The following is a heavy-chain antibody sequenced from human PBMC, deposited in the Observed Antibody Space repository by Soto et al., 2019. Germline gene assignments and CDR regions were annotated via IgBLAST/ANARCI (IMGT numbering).Heavy chain of an antibody. CDR2: ISGSGGST. CDR3: AKRDYGDYTEYYYYYGMDV. V-gene: IGHV3-23*01. CDR1: GFTLSRYA. Sequence: PGGSLRLSCAASGFTLSRYALSWGRQAPGEGAGWVSAISGSGGSTYYADSVKGRFTISRDNSKNSLYLQMNSLRAEDTAVYYCAKRDYGDYTEYYYYYGMDVWGQGTTVTVSS. J-gene: IGHJ6*02. D-gene: IGHD4-17*01.